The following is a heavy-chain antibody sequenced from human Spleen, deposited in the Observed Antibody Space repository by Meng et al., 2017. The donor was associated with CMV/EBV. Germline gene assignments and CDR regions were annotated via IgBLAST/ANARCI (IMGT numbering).Heavy chain of an antibody. CDR1: GETFSSYA. Sequence: AHGETFSSYAISWVRQAPGQGLEWMGGIIPIFGTANYAQKCQGRVTITADESTSTAYMELSSLTSEDTAVYYCARGGAPVNLYYFDYWGQGALVTVSS. V-gene: IGHV1-69*01. CDR2: IIPIFGTA. CDR3: ARGGAPVNLYYFDY. D-gene: IGHD1-26*01. J-gene: IGHJ4*02.